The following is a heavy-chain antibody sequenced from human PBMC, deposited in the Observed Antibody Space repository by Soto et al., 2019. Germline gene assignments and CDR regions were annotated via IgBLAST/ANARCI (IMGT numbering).Heavy chain of an antibody. CDR1: GFPFSAFA. CDR2: IWHDGNDR. CDR3: AGGNWNYGPPDY. Sequence: QVRLVESGGGVVQPGRSLRLSCAASGFPFSAFAMHWVRQAPGKGLEWVALIWHDGNDRSYTDSVKGRFTISRDNSKNKVYLQMSDLRADDTAVYYCAGGNWNYGPPDYWGQGTLVTVSS. D-gene: IGHD1-7*01. V-gene: IGHV3-33*01. J-gene: IGHJ4*02.